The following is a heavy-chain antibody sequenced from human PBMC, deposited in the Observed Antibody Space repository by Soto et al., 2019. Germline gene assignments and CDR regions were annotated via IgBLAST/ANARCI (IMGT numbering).Heavy chain of an antibody. D-gene: IGHD2-2*01. CDR3: AKDRAHVVVPAAIDY. CDR2: ISYDGSNK. Sequence: QVQLVESGGGVVQPGRSLRLSCAASGFTFSSYGMHWVRQAPGKGLEWVAVISYDGSNKYYADSVKGRFTISRDNSKNTLYLQMNSLSAADTAVYYCAKDRAHVVVPAAIDYWGQGTLVTVSS. J-gene: IGHJ4*02. V-gene: IGHV3-30*18. CDR1: GFTFSSYG.